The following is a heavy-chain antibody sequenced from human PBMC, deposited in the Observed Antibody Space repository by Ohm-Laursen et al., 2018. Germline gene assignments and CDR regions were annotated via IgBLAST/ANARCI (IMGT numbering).Heavy chain of an antibody. J-gene: IGHJ2*01. CDR2: FDPEDGET. D-gene: IGHD3-16*02. Sequence: SVKVSCKVSGYTLTELSMHWVRQAPGKGLEWMGGFDPEDGETIYAQKFQGRVTMTEDTSTDTAYMELSSLRSEDTAVYYCAALLYDYVWGSYRYGWYFDLWGRGTLVTVSS. CDR3: AALLYDYVWGSYRYGWYFDL. CDR1: GYTLTELS. V-gene: IGHV1-24*01.